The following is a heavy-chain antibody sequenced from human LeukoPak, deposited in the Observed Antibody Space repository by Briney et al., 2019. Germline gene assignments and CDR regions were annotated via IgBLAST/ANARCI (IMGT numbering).Heavy chain of an antibody. D-gene: IGHD1-26*01. CDR3: VRDRGAS. CDR1: GGSISDYY. J-gene: IGHJ4*02. V-gene: IGHV4-59*01. Sequence: SETLSLTCTVSGGSISDYYWSWIRQPPGKGLEWIGYIHSTGRTNYNPSLKSRVTFSIDTSKNQYSLKLTAVTAADTAVYYCVRDRGASWGQGNLVTVTA. CDR2: IHSTGRT.